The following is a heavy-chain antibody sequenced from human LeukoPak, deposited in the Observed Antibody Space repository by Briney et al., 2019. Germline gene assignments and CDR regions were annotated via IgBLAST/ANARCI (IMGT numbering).Heavy chain of an antibody. J-gene: IGHJ6*03. V-gene: IGHV3-74*01. CDR3: ARTRGYYYYYMDV. Sequence: GGSLRLSCAASGFTFSSYWMHWVRQAPGKGLVWVSRINSDGSSTSYADSVKGRFTIPRDNAKNTLYLQMNSLRAEDTAVYYCARTRGYYYYYMDVWGKGTTVTVSS. CDR1: GFTFSSYW. D-gene: IGHD3-10*01. CDR2: INSDGSST.